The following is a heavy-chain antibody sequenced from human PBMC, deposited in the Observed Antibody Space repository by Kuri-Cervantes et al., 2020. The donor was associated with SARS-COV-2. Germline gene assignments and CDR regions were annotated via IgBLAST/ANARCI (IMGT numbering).Heavy chain of an antibody. D-gene: IGHD4-11*01. CDR3: ARTVTTTPDY. V-gene: IGHV4-38-2*02. CDR1: GYSISSGYY. Sequence: GSLRLSCTVSGYSISSGYYWGWIRQPPGKGLEWIGSIYHSGCTYYNPSLKSRVTISVDTSKNQFSLKLSSVTAADTAAYYCARTVTTTPDYWGQGTLVTVSS. J-gene: IGHJ4*02. CDR2: IYHSGCT.